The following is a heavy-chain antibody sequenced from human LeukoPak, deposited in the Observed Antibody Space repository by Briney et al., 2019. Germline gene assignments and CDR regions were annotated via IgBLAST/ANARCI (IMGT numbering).Heavy chain of an antibody. CDR2: ISGSSSYI. D-gene: IGHD3-10*01. CDR1: GFTFSNYI. CDR3: ARASPVLLWFGEFTNWFDP. Sequence: GGSLRLSCAASGFTFSNYIMNWVRQAPGKGLEWVSSISGSSSYIYYADSVKGRFTISRDNAKNSLYLQMNSLRAEDTAVYYCARASPVLLWFGEFTNWFDPWGQGTLVTVSS. V-gene: IGHV3-21*01. J-gene: IGHJ5*02.